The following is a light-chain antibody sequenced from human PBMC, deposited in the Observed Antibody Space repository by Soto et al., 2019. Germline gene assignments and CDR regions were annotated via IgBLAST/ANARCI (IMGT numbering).Light chain of an antibody. J-gene: IGLJ1*01. CDR1: SSDVGSYNL. V-gene: IGLV2-23*02. Sequence: QSVLTQPASVSGSPGQSITISCTGTSSDVGSYNLVSWYQQHPGKAPKLMIYEVSKRPSGVSHRFSGSKSGNTASLTISGLQAEDEADYYCCSYAGSSTLYVFGTGTKVTVL. CDR2: EVS. CDR3: CSYAGSSTLYV.